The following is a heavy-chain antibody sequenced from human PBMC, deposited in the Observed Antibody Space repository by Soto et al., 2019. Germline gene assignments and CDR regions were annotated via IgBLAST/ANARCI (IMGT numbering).Heavy chain of an antibody. D-gene: IGHD1-26*01. CDR3: ASERSAQYFDS. V-gene: IGHV1-69*06. CDR1: GGTFSRHA. CDR2: ISPTFGTA. J-gene: IGHJ4*02. Sequence: ASVKVSCKASGGTFSRHAIAWVRQAPGQGLEWMGGISPTFGTATYAPKFQGRVAISADRSSNTAYMELSSLRSQVTAVYYCASERSAQYFDSWGQGTVVTVSS.